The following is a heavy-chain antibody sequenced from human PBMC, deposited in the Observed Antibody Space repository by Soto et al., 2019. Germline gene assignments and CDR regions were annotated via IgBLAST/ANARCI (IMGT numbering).Heavy chain of an antibody. CDR1: GGSISSGGYS. Sequence: SETLSLTCAVSGGSISSGGYSWSWIRQPPGKGLEWIGYIYHSGSTYYNPSLKSRVTISVDTSKNQFSLKLSSVTAADTAVYYCARALWGPAGHINWFDPWGQGTLVTVS. J-gene: IGHJ5*02. V-gene: IGHV4-30-2*01. CDR3: ARALWGPAGHINWFDP. CDR2: IYHSGST. D-gene: IGHD2-2*01.